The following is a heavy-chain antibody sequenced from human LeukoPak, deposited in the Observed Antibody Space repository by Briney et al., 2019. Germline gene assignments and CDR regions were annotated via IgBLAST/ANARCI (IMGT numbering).Heavy chain of an antibody. CDR3: AKAGLVRGGALDS. Sequence: GGSLRLACAASGFTFSNYAMSWVRQAPGKGLEWVSTISGSGGSTYYADSVKGRFTISRDNSKNTLYLQMNSLRDEDTAVYYCAKAGLVRGGALDSWGQGTLVTVSS. CDR1: GFTFSNYA. CDR2: ISGSGGST. V-gene: IGHV3-23*01. J-gene: IGHJ4*02. D-gene: IGHD4/OR15-4a*01.